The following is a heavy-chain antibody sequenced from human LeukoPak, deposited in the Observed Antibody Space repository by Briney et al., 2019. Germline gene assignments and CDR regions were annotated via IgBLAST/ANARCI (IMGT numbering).Heavy chain of an antibody. J-gene: IGHJ4*02. V-gene: IGHV3-7*01. CDR2: IRQDGNEK. CDR1: GFTFSSHW. CDR3: ARAPYYETTGPL. Sequence: GGSLRLSCVASGFTFSSHWMSWVRQAPEKGLEWVANIRQDGNEKYYVDSAKGRFTISRDNAKNSLYLQMNSLRAEDTAVHYCARAPYYETTGPLWGQGTLVTVSS. D-gene: IGHD3-22*01.